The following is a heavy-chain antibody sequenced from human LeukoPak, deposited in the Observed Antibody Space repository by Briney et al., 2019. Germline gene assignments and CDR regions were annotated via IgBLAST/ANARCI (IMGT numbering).Heavy chain of an antibody. V-gene: IGHV1-18*01. Sequence: HEASVKVSCKPSGYTFISYGISWVRQAPGQGLEWVGWISAYKGVTDYAQKFQGRVAMTTDTSTSTVRMELMSLTFEDTAVYYCARVNDIAVVAAAAPHYEYWGQGTLVTVSS. CDR3: ARVNDIAVVAAAAPHYEY. D-gene: IGHD2-15*01. CDR2: ISAYKGVT. CDR1: GYTFISYG. J-gene: IGHJ4*02.